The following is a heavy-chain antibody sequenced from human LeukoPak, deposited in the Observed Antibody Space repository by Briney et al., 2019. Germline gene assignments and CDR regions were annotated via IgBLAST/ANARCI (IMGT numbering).Heavy chain of an antibody. CDR2: IYYSGTT. CDR1: GGAMSRYY. J-gene: IGHJ4*02. CDR3: ARGVYIAAAQYGY. D-gene: IGHD6-13*01. Sequence: SETLSLTCTVSGGAMSRYYWSWIRQPPGKGLEWIGYIYYSGTTNYNPSLKSRVTISLDTSKNQFSLKLRSVTAADTAVYYCARGVYIAAAQYGYWGQGTLVTASS. V-gene: IGHV4-59*01.